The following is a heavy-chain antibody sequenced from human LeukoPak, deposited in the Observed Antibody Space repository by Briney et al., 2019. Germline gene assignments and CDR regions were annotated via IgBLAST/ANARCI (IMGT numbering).Heavy chain of an antibody. V-gene: IGHV3-23*01. J-gene: IGHJ4*02. Sequence: GGSLRLSCAASGFTFSTYALSWVRPAPGKGLEWVSTISGRGVTTYYADSVKGRFTISRDNSKNTLYLQMNSLRAEDTALYYCAGSSSWYFFDYWGQGTLVTVSS. CDR3: AGSSSWYFFDY. CDR2: ISGRGVTT. CDR1: GFTFSTYA. D-gene: IGHD6-13*01.